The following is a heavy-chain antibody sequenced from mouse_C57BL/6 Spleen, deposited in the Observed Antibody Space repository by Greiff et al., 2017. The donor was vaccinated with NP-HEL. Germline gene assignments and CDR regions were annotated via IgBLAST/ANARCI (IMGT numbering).Heavy chain of an antibody. J-gene: IGHJ4*01. Sequence: VQLQQSGPELVQPGASVQISCKASGYSFTDYNLNWVKQSNGKSLEWIGVINPNYGTTSYNQKFKGKATLTVDQSSSTAYMQLNSLTSEDSAVYYCARKRVTTRGYAMDYWGQGTSVTVSS. CDR3: ARKRVTTRGYAMDY. CDR1: GYSFTDYN. D-gene: IGHD2-2*01. CDR2: INPNYGTT. V-gene: IGHV1-39*01.